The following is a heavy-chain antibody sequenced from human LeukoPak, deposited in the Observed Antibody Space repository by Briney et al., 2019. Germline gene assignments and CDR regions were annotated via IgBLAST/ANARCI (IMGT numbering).Heavy chain of an antibody. CDR2: ISDNGGRT. CDR1: GFTFSTYT. D-gene: IGHD3-10*01. CDR3: AKDFGRNLGGPGY. Sequence: GESLRLSCAASGFTFSTYTMAWVRQAPGGGLEWVSGISDNGGRTYYADSVKGRFATSRDDSKSTLYLQMNSLRGEDTAVYYCAKDFGRNLGGPGYWGRGTLVIVSS. J-gene: IGHJ4*02. V-gene: IGHV3-23*01.